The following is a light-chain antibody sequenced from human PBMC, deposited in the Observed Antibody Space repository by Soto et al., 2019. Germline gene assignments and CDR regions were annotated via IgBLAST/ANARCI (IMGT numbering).Light chain of an antibody. CDR2: GAS. Sequence: EIVLTQSPGTLSLSPGERATLSCRASQSVSSSYIAWYQQKPGQAPRLLIYGASSMATGVPDRFSGSGSGTDFTLTISRLEPDDFAVYYCQQYCSSPWTFGQGTKVEIK. V-gene: IGKV3-20*01. CDR3: QQYCSSPWT. J-gene: IGKJ1*01. CDR1: QSVSSSY.